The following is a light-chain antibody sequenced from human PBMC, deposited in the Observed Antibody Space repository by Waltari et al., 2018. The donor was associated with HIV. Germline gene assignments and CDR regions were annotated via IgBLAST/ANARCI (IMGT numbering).Light chain of an antibody. J-gene: IGLJ1*01. CDR2: EVS. V-gene: IGLV2-8*01. Sequence: QSALPQPPSASGSPGPSVTTSCTGTSSDVGGYNSVSWYQQHPGKAPKLMIYEVSKRPSGVPDRFSGSKSGNTASLTVSGLQAEDEADYYCSSYAGSNNLGVFGTGTKVTVL. CDR3: SSYAGSNNLGV. CDR1: SSDVGGYNS.